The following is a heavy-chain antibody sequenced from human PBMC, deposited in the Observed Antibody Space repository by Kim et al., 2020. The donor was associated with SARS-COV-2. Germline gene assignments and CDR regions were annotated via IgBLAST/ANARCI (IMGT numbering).Heavy chain of an antibody. V-gene: IGHV4-30-4*02. CDR3: ARGSAPDLGIWSGYFYYFDH. CDR2: ISHSGDT. D-gene: IGHD3-3*01. CDR1: GDSLSRADHY. J-gene: IGHJ4*02. Sequence: SDTLSLTCSVSGDSLSRADHYWSWVRQTPGKGLEWIVYISHSGDTLYNPSLKSRVAISVDTSKNQFSLKMNSMTAADTAVYFCARGSAPDLGIWSGYFYYFDHWGQGTLITVSS.